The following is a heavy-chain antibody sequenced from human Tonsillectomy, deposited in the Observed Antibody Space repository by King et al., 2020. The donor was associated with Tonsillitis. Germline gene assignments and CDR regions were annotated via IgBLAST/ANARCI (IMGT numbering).Heavy chain of an antibody. J-gene: IGHJ4*02. Sequence: VQLVESGAEVKKPGASVKVSCKTSGYTFTDYDIYWVRQAPGQGLEWRGWLNPNSGGTNYAQKFQGRVTMTRDTSISTAYMELGRLRSDDTAVYYCASASVNFWIGSRTAPDCWGQGTLVTVSS. CDR1: GYTFTDYD. D-gene: IGHD3-3*01. V-gene: IGHV1-2*02. CDR3: ASASVNFWIGSRTAPDC. CDR2: LNPNSGGT.